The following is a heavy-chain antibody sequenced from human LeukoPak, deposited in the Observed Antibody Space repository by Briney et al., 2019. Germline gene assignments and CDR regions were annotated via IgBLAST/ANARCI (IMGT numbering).Heavy chain of an antibody. CDR3: ARDLAVAGRASNWFDP. CDR1: GGSISSGGYY. V-gene: IGHV4-61*08. CDR2: IYYSGST. Sequence: SETLSLTCTVSGGSISSGGYYWSWIRQHPGKGLEWIGYIYYSGSTYYNPSLKSRVTISVDTSKNQFSLKLSSVTAADTAVYYCARDLAVAGRASNWFDPWGQGTLVTVSS. D-gene: IGHD6-19*01. J-gene: IGHJ5*02.